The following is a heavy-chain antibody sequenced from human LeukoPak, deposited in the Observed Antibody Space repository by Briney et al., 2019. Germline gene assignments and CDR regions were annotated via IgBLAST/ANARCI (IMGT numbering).Heavy chain of an antibody. Sequence: GGSLRLSCAASGFTFSSQWMTWVRQAPGKGLEWVANIHPDGSEKYYVGSVRGRFTISRDNAKNSLYLQMNSRRAEDTAVYYCARADYGDYAFDYWGQGTLVTVSS. CDR3: ARADYGDYAFDY. V-gene: IGHV3-7*01. CDR2: IHPDGSEK. CDR1: GFTFSSQW. J-gene: IGHJ4*02. D-gene: IGHD4-17*01.